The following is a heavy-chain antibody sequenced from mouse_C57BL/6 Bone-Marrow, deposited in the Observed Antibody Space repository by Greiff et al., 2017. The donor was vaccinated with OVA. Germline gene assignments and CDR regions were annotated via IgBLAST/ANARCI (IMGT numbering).Heavy chain of an antibody. Sequence: EVKLQESGEGLVKPGGSLKLSCAASGFTFSSYAMSWVRQTPEKRLEWVAYISSGGDYIYYADTVKGRFTISRDNARNTLYLQMSSLKSEDTAMYYCTRRGYSNLYFDVWGTGTTVTVSS. D-gene: IGHD2-5*01. V-gene: IGHV5-9-1*02. CDR1: GFTFSSYA. J-gene: IGHJ1*03. CDR3: TRRGYSNLYFDV. CDR2: ISSGGDYI.